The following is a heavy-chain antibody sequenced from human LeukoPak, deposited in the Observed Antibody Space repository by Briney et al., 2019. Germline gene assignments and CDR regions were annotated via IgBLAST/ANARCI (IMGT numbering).Heavy chain of an antibody. V-gene: IGHV1-46*01. D-gene: IGHD6-19*01. CDR1: GYTFTSYG. Sequence: RASVKVSCKASGYTFTSYGISWVRQAPGQGLEWMGIINPSGGSTSYAQKFQGRVTMTRDTSTSTVYMELSSLRSEDTAVYYCARRDQYSSGWYFLWEYFQHWGQGTLVTVSS. CDR2: INPSGGST. CDR3: ARRDQYSSGWYFLWEYFQH. J-gene: IGHJ1*01.